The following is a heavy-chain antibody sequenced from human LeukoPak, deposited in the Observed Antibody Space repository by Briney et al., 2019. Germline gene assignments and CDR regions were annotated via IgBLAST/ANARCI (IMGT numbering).Heavy chain of an antibody. Sequence: GGSLRLSCAASGFTFSDHYMDWLRQAPGKGLEGVSYITSSGSVMYHADSVRGRFTISRNNAKNSLYLEMNSLRDEDTAVYYCARDVRWLRFVFDNWGQGTLVTVSS. CDR1: GFTFSDHY. V-gene: IGHV3-11*04. CDR2: ITSSGSVM. CDR3: ARDVRWLRFVFDN. J-gene: IGHJ4*02. D-gene: IGHD5-12*01.